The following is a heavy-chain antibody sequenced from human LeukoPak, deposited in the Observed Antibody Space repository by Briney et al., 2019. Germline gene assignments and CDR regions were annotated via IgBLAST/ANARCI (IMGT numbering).Heavy chain of an antibody. CDR2: ISGDGGST. J-gene: IGHJ4*02. Sequence: SGGSLRLSCAAPGFIFDDYAIHWVRQAPGKGLEWVSLISGDGGSTFYADSVKGRFTISRDNSKNSLYLQMSSLRSEDTALYYCARESERGGWYDYWGQGTLVTVSS. CDR1: GFIFDDYA. V-gene: IGHV3-43*02. D-gene: IGHD6-19*01. CDR3: ARESERGGWYDY.